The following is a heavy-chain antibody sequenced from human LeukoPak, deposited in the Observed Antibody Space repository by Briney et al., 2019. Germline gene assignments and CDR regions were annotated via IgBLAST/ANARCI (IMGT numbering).Heavy chain of an antibody. D-gene: IGHD6-19*01. CDR1: GASVSSYY. V-gene: IGHV4-4*07. Sequence: SETLSLTCTVSGASVSSYYWIWIRQPAGRGLEWIGRIDASGSTNYNPSLKSRVTISVDTSKNQFSLKLTSVTAADTAVYSCARDRRSSGWYAFDIWGQGAMVTVSS. CDR3: ARDRRSSGWYAFDI. CDR2: IDASGST. J-gene: IGHJ3*02.